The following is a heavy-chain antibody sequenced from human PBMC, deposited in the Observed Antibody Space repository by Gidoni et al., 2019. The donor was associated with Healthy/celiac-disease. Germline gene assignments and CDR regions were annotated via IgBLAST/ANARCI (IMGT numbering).Heavy chain of an antibody. J-gene: IGHJ4*02. CDR1: GGSFSGYY. D-gene: IGHD3-16*02. V-gene: IGHV4-34*01. Sequence: QVQLQQWGAGLLKPSETLSLTCAVSGGSFSGYYWSWIRQPPGKGLEWIGEINHSGSTNYNPSLKSRVTISVDTSKNQFSLKRSSVTAADTAVYYCARDRLHYDYVWGSYRTKFDYWGQGTLVTVSS. CDR2: INHSGST. CDR3: ARDRLHYDYVWGSYRTKFDY.